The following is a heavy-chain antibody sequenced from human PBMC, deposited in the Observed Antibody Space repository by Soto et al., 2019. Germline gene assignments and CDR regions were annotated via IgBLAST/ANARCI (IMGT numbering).Heavy chain of an antibody. J-gene: IGHJ6*02. CDR3: ARGRYYYDSRRYYYYGMDV. V-gene: IGHV1-8*01. Sequence: ASVKVSCKASGYTFTSYDINWVRQATGQGLEWMGWMNPNSGNTGYAQKFQGRVTVTRNTSISTAYMELSSLRSEDTAVYYCARGRYYYDSRRYYYYGMDVWGQGTTVTVSS. CDR1: GYTFTSYD. CDR2: MNPNSGNT. D-gene: IGHD3-22*01.